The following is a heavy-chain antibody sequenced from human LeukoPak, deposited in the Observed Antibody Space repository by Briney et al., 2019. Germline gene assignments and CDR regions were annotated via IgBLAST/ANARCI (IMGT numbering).Heavy chain of an antibody. CDR1: GGSISSSSYY. Sequence: SETPSLTCTVSGGSISSSSYYWGWIRQPPGKGLEWIGSIYYSGSTYYNPSLKSRVTISVDTSKNQFSLKLSSVTAADTAVYYCARAKGYGSGSYGLWGQGTLVTVSS. J-gene: IGHJ4*02. CDR2: IYYSGST. CDR3: ARAKGYGSGSYGL. V-gene: IGHV4-39*07. D-gene: IGHD3-10*01.